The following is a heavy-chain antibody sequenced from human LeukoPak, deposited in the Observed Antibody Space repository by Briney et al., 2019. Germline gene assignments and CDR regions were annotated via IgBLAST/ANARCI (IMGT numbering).Heavy chain of an antibody. CDR1: GFTVSNNY. J-gene: IGHJ6*03. D-gene: IGHD1-7*01. Sequence: GGSLRLSRAASGFTVSNNYMSWVRQAPGKGLEWVSVIYSGGSTYYADSVKGRFTISRDNSKNTLYLQMNSLRVEDTAVYYCARSELGRYYYYYMDVWGKGTTVTVSS. CDR2: IYSGGST. CDR3: ARSELGRYYYYYMDV. V-gene: IGHV3-66*02.